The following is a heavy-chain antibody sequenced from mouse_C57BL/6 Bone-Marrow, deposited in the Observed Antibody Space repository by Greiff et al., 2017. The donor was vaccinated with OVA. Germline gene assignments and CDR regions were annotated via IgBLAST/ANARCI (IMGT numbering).Heavy chain of an antibody. Sequence: VQLQQSGPELVKPGASVKISCKASGYTFTDYYMNWVKQSHGKSLEWIGDINPNNGGTSYNQKFKGKATLTVDTSSSTAYMELRSLTSEDSADYDCARSARDDGRGGYFDGWGTGTTVTVSS. CDR1: GYTFTDYY. D-gene: IGHD1-1*01. V-gene: IGHV1-26*01. J-gene: IGHJ1*03. CDR3: ARSARDDGRGGYFDG. CDR2: INPNNGGT.